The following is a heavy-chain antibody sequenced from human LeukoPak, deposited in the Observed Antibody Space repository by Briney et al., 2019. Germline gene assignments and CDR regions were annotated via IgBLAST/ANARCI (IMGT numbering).Heavy chain of an antibody. CDR3: ARPRGYGALWGRAFDI. Sequence: SGTLSLTCAVSGDSISSTKWWSWVRQPPGKGLEWIGEIYHSGSTNYNPSLKSRVTISVDTSKNQFSLKLSSVTAADTAVYYCARPRGYGALWGRAFDIWGQGTMVTVSS. J-gene: IGHJ3*02. CDR1: GDSISSTKW. CDR2: IYHSGST. V-gene: IGHV4-4*02. D-gene: IGHD4-17*01.